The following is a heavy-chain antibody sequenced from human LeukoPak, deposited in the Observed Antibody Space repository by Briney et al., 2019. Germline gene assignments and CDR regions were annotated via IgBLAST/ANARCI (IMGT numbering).Heavy chain of an antibody. CDR2: IYYSGST. J-gene: IGHJ4*02. CDR1: GGSISSGGYY. CDR3: AREASGTVTTSN. Sequence: PSETLSLTCTVSGGSISSGGYYWSWIRQHPGKGLEWIGYIYYSGSTYYNPSLKSRVTISVDTSKNQFSLKLSSATAADTAVYYCAREASGTVTTSNWGQGTLVTVSS. D-gene: IGHD4-17*01. V-gene: IGHV4-31*03.